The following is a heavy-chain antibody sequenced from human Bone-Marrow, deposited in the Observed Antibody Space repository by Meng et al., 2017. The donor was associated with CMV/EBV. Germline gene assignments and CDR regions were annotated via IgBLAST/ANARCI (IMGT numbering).Heavy chain of an antibody. V-gene: IGHV4-30-4*08. CDR3: ARDRPGGVGSYYRFDY. Sequence: SETLSLTCTVSGGSISSGDYYWSWIRQPPGKGLEWIGYIYYSGSTYYNPSLKSRVTISVDTSKNQFSLKLSSVTAADTAVYYCARDRPGGVGSYYRFDYWGQGTLVTVSS. J-gene: IGHJ4*02. CDR2: IYYSGST. D-gene: IGHD1-26*01. CDR1: GGSISSGDYY.